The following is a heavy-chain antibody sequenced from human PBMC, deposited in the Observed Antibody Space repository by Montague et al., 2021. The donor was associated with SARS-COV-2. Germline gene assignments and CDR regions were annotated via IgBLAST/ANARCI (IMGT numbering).Heavy chain of an antibody. CDR2: IHYGGGT. CDR1: GGSMTRSPDY. J-gene: IGHJ4*02. V-gene: IGHV4-39*01. Sequence: SETLSLTCTVSGGSMTRSPDYWARLRQPPGGGPEWIATIHYGGGTYHTLSIQSRVDISVDTSQIQLSLTLVSVTAADTAVYYCAKLGYCRGGACFRGGFEFWGQGILVTVSS. D-gene: IGHD2-15*01. CDR3: AKLGYCRGGACFRGGFEF.